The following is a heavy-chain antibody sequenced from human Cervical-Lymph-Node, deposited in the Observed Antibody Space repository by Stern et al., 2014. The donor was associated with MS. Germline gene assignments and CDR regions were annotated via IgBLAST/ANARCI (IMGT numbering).Heavy chain of an antibody. D-gene: IGHD3-16*01. Sequence: VQLVQSGAVLKKPGASMKVSCKASGYTFISHGISWVRQAPGQGLEWMGWISPYNGNSNYAQKFQDRVTMTTDTSTNTAYLELRGLRSDDTAMYYCSRSASDAFDIWGQGTMVTVSS. J-gene: IGHJ3*02. CDR1: GYTFISHG. CDR2: ISPYNGNS. V-gene: IGHV1-18*01. CDR3: SRSASDAFDI.